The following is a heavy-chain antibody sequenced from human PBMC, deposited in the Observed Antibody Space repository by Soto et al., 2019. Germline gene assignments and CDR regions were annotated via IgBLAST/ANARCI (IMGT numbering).Heavy chain of an antibody. CDR1: GFTFTGYY. D-gene: IGHD1-26*01. Sequence: ASVKVSCKASGFTFTGYYMYWVRQAPGQGLECMGWINPYSGGTNYTQKFQGRVTMTGDTSISTAYMELSRLRSDDTAVYYCARDLEIGSYPLYYYYYAMDVWGQGTTVTVSS. CDR3: ARDLEIGSYPLYYYYYAMDV. V-gene: IGHV1-2*02. CDR2: INPYSGGT. J-gene: IGHJ6*02.